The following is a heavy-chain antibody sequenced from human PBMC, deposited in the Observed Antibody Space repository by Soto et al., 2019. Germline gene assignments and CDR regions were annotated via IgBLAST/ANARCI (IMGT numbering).Heavy chain of an antibody. V-gene: IGHV1-69*02. CDR2: VIPILGMA. J-gene: IGHJ5*02. CDR1: GGTFSSYS. D-gene: IGHD2-2*01. CDR3: ARGGAVVVPGAVDRHNWFDP. Sequence: QVQLVQSGAEVKKPGSSVKVSCEASGGTFSSYSFSWVRQAPGQGLEWMGRVIPILGMANYAQKFQGRVTITADKSTSPVYMELSSLRSEDTAVYYCARGGAVVVPGAVDRHNWFDPWGQGTLVTVSS.